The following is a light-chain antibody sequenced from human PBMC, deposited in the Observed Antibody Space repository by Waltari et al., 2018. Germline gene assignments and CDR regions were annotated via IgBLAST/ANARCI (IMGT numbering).Light chain of an antibody. Sequence: QSVLTQPPSASGTPGKRVTISCSGSNSNIGNNYVSWYQQLPGTAPKLLIYRDDQRPSWVPDRFSGSKSGTSAYLAISGLRSEDEADYYCAAWDGSLSGVFGAGTKLTVL. CDR1: NSNIGNNY. CDR2: RDD. J-gene: IGLJ3*02. V-gene: IGLV1-47*01. CDR3: AAWDGSLSGV.